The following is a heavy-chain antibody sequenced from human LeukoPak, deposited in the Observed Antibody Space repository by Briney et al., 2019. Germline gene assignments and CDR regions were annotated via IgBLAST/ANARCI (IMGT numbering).Heavy chain of an antibody. J-gene: IGHJ3*02. D-gene: IGHD6-19*01. CDR1: GGSVSSNSAA. CDR3: ARAAIAVAGTADAFDI. CDR2: TYYRSKWYN. V-gene: IGHV6-1*01. Sequence: SQTLSLTCAISGGSVSSNSAAWNWIRQSPSRGLEWLGRTYYRSKWYNDYAVSVKSRITINPDTSKNQFSLQLNSVTPEDTAVYYCARAAIAVAGTADAFDIWGQGTMVTVSS.